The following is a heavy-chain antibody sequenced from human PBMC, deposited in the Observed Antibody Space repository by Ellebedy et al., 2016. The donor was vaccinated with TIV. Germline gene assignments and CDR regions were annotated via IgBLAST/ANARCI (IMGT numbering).Heavy chain of an antibody. V-gene: IGHV3-48*01. Sequence: GGSLRLSCAGSGFTFNTYSMNRVRQAPGKGLEWISYISKSDTTYYADSVRGRFTISRDNAKKSVYLQMNSLRLEDTALYYCARDAMIWIFDSWGQGTLVTVSS. D-gene: IGHD3-22*01. CDR1: GFTFNTYS. CDR3: ARDAMIWIFDS. J-gene: IGHJ4*02. CDR2: ISKSDTT.